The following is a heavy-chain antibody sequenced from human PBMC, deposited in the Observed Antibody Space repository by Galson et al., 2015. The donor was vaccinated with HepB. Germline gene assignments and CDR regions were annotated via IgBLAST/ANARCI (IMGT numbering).Heavy chain of an antibody. J-gene: IGHJ4*02. V-gene: IGHV3-23*01. D-gene: IGHD6-13*01. CDR3: AKFSSSAYSLGFDY. CDR1: GFTFSSFA. Sequence: SLRLSCAASGFTFSSFAMSWVRQAPGKGLEWVSTISSGSERTFYADSVQGRFSISRDNSKNTLYLQMNSLRAEDTAVYYCAKFSSSAYSLGFDYWGQGTLVTVSS. CDR2: ISSGSERT.